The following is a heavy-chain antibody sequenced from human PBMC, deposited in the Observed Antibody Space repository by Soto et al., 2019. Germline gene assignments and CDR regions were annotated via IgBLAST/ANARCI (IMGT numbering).Heavy chain of an antibody. J-gene: IGHJ5*02. D-gene: IGHD2-15*01. V-gene: IGHV4-59*01. CDR3: ARVIVVVVAVTSWFDP. CDR1: GGSISSYY. CDR2: IYYSGST. Sequence: SETLSLTCTVSGGSISSYYWSWIRQPPGKGLEWIGYIYYSGSTNYNPSLKSRVTISVDTSKNQFSLKLSSVTAADTAVYYCARVIVVVVAVTSWFDPWGREPWSPSPQ.